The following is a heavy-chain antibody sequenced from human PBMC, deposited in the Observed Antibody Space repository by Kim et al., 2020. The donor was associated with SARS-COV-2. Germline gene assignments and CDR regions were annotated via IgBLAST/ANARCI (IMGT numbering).Heavy chain of an antibody. J-gene: IGHJ4*02. Sequence: SQTLSLTCAISGDTVSSNDAAWNWIRQSPSRGLEWLGRTYFRSRWYSDYAVSVKSRISINPDPSKNQFSLHLTSVTPEDTAVYYCARDGPASEDFDYWGQATLVTVSS. CDR1: GDTVSSNDAA. V-gene: IGHV6-1*01. CDR3: ARDGPASEDFDY. CDR2: TYFRSRWYS.